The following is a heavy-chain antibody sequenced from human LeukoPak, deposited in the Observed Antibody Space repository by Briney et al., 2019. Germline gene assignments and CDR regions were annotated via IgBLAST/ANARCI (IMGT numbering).Heavy chain of an antibody. V-gene: IGHV1-8*01. Sequence: ASVKVSCKASGYTFTSYDINWVRQATGQGLEWMGWMNPNSDNTGYAQKFQARVTMTRNTSISTAYMELSNLRSEDTAVYYCAKRGHSYGDFDHWGQGTLVTVSS. CDR2: MNPNSDNT. CDR3: AKRGHSYGDFDH. CDR1: GYTFTSYD. J-gene: IGHJ4*02. D-gene: IGHD5-18*01.